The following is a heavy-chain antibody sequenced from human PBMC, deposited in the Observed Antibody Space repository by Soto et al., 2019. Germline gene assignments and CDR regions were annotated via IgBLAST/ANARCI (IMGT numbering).Heavy chain of an antibody. Sequence: EVQLVESGGGLVQPGGSLRLSCAASGFTVSSNYMSWVRQAPGKGLEWVSVIYSGGSTYYADSVKGRFTISRHNSKNTLYLQMNSLRAEDTAVYYCARNQKETTVTNLDAFDIWGQGTMVTVSS. D-gene: IGHD4-17*01. CDR1: GFTVSSNY. V-gene: IGHV3-53*04. CDR3: ARNQKETTVTNLDAFDI. J-gene: IGHJ3*02. CDR2: IYSGGST.